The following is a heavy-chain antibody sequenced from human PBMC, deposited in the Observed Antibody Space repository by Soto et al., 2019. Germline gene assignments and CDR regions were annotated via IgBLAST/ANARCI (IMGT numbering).Heavy chain of an antibody. CDR3: AKPATVGAGPRGHSFEM. D-gene: IGHD4-4*01. Sequence: EVQLLESGGGLVQPGESLRLSCAASGFTFNNYAMNWVRQAPGKGLQWVSAVSGSGTNTYYTDSVKGRFTISRDNSKNTVYLQMNSLRAEDTALYYCAKPATVGAGPRGHSFEMWGQGTMVTVSS. J-gene: IGHJ3*02. CDR1: GFTFNNYA. V-gene: IGHV3-23*01. CDR2: VSGSGTNT.